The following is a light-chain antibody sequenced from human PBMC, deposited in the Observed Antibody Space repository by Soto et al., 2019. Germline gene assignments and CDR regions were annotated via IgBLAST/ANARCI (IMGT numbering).Light chain of an antibody. CDR3: QQYYSTPPT. V-gene: IGKV4-1*01. Sequence: DIVLTQSPASLAVSLGERATINCKSSQSVLYSSNNKNYLACYQQKAGQPPKLLIYWASARESGVPERFSGSSGSRDFSTPIISRLEEDVSVSYCQQYYSTPPTFGQGTKLEI. CDR2: WAS. CDR1: QSVLYSSNNKNY. J-gene: IGKJ1*01.